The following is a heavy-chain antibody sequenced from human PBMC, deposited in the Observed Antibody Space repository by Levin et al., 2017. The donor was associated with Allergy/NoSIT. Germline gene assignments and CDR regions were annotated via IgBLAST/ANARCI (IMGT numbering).Heavy chain of an antibody. D-gene: IGHD1-26*01. CDR3: ARGRELPTSNYYFDY. V-gene: IGHV3-53*01. CDR1: GFTVSSNY. Sequence: GESLKISCAASGFTVSSNYMSWVRQAPGKGLEWVSVIYSGGSTYYADSVKGRFTISRDNSKNTLYLQMNSLRAEDTAVYYCARGRELPTSNYYFDYWGQGTLVTVSS. CDR2: IYSGGST. J-gene: IGHJ4*02.